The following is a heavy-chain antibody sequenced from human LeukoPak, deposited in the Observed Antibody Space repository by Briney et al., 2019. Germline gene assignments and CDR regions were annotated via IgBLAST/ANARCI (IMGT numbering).Heavy chain of an antibody. CDR1: GGSISSYY. D-gene: IGHD2-2*01. Sequence: PSETLSLTCTVSGGSISSYYWNWIRQPPGKGLEWIGYIYYSGSTNYNPSLKSRVTISADTSKNRFSLKLSSVTAADTAVYYCARSPSNMLNWFDPWGQGTLVTVSS. V-gene: IGHV4-59*01. J-gene: IGHJ5*02. CDR2: IYYSGST. CDR3: ARSPSNMLNWFDP.